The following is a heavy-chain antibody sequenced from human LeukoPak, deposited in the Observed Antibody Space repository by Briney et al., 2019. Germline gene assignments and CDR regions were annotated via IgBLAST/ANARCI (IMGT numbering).Heavy chain of an antibody. CDR1: GFTVSSNY. CDR3: ARDDLRDGYSSSFLPDY. CDR2: IYSGGST. J-gene: IGHJ4*02. V-gene: IGHV3-53*01. D-gene: IGHD6-6*01. Sequence: GGSLRLSCAASGFTVSSNYMSWVRQAPGKGLEWVSDIYSGGSTYYADSVKGRFTISRDNSKNTLYLQMNSLRAEDTAVYYCARDDLRDGYSSSFLPDYWGQGTLVTVSS.